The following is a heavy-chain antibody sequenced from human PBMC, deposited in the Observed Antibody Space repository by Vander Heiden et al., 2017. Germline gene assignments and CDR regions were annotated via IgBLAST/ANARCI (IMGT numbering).Heavy chain of an antibody. CDR1: GSTFSSYA. CDR2: ISGSGSST. CDR3: AKEGENYYGSGLHFDY. J-gene: IGHJ4*02. D-gene: IGHD3-10*01. V-gene: IGHV3-23*01. Sequence: EVQLLESGGGLVQPGGSLRLSSAASGSTFSSYAGSWVRRAPGKGLEWVSTISGSGSSTLYTDSVKGRFTISRDNSKNTLYLQMNSLRAEDTAVYYCAKEGENYYGSGLHFDYWGQGTLVTVSS.